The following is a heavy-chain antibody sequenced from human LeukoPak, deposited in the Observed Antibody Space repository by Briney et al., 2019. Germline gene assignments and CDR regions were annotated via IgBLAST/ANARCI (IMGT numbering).Heavy chain of an antibody. Sequence: ASVKVSCKASGYTFTSYDINWVRQATGQGVEWMGWMNPNSGNTGYAQKFQGRVTMTRNTSISTAYMELSSLRSEDTAVYYCARVRRQQPTLFFDYWGQGTLVTVSS. CDR1: GYTFTSYD. J-gene: IGHJ4*02. CDR3: ARVRRQQPTLFFDY. CDR2: MNPNSGNT. V-gene: IGHV1-8*01. D-gene: IGHD6-13*01.